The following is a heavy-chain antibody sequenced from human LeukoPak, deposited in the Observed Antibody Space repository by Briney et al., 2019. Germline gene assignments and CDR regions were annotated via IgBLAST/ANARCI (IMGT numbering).Heavy chain of an antibody. CDR1: GGSFDSDNHY. D-gene: IGHD3-3*02. J-gene: IGHJ4*02. Sequence: PSETLSLTCSVSGGSFDSDNHYWGWIRQPPGKGLEGIGSILYTGTTYYNPSLQSRISISIVRSKTQLSLKLTSVTAADTAKYYCTRHLSRRKDFWGPGVLVSVSS. CDR2: ILYTGTT. CDR3: TRHLSRRKDF. V-gene: IGHV4-39*03.